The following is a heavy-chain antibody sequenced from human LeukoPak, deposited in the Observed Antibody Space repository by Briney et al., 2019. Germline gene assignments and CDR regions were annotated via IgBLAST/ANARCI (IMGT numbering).Heavy chain of an antibody. D-gene: IGHD2-15*01. CDR2: SHSSGNS. CDR3: ARIRSCSGGSCYYFDF. J-gene: IGHJ4*02. V-gene: IGHV4-59*02. CDR1: GGSVTSNF. Sequence: KSSDTLSLTCIVSGGSVTSNFWSWIRQPPGQGLEWIRYSHSSGNSNYNPSLKSRVNMSVDTSKNQFSLNLSSVTAADTAVYYCARIRSCSGGSCYYFDFWGQGALVTVSS.